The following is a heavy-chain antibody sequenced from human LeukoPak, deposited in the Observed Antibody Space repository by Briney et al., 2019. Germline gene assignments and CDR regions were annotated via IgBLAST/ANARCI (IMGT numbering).Heavy chain of an antibody. V-gene: IGHV3-21*01. Sequence: GGSLRLSCAASGFTFSSYSMNWVRQAPGKGLEWVSSISSSSSYIYYADSVKGRFIISRDNAKNSLYLQMNSLRAEDTAVYYCARRYCSGGSCYAFDYWGQGTLVTVSS. D-gene: IGHD2-15*01. CDR1: GFTFSSYS. CDR3: ARRYCSGGSCYAFDY. CDR2: ISSSSSYI. J-gene: IGHJ4*02.